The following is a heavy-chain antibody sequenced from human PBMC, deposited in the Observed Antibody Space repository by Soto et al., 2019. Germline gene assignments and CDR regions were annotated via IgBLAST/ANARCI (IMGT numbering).Heavy chain of an antibody. V-gene: IGHV4-61*03. CDR3: VRVLDSSWYADL. D-gene: IGHD3-22*01. Sequence: QVQLQESGPGLVKPSETLSLTCSVSGGSVSNASFYWTWIRQAPGTGLEYIGYIFYTGVTNYNPSLSSRVTLSLDTSKNHFSLKLHSMTAADTAVYYCVRVLDSSWYADLWGRGTLVTVSS. CDR2: IFYTGVT. CDR1: GGSVSNASFY. J-gene: IGHJ2*01.